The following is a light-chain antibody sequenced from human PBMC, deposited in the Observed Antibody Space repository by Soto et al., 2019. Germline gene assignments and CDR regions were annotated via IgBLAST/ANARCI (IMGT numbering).Light chain of an antibody. J-gene: IGKJ5*01. Sequence: EIVLTQSPATLSLSPGESATLSCRASQSVSTLLAWYQQKPGQAPRLLIYDASNRATGIPARFSGSGSGTDFSLTISSLEPEDFAVYYCQQRTNWITFGQGTRLEIK. CDR1: QSVSTL. V-gene: IGKV3-11*01. CDR3: QQRTNWIT. CDR2: DAS.